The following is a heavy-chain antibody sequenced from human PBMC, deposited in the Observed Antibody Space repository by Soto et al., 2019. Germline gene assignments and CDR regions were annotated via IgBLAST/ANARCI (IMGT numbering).Heavy chain of an antibody. CDR3: ARDPGYSYGYN. Sequence: ASVKVSCKASGYTFTGYDINWVRQATGQGLEWMGWMNPNSGNTGYAQKFQGRVTMTRDTSMSTAYMELSSLRSEDTAVYYCARDPGYSYGYNWGQGTLVTVSS. CDR2: MNPNSGNT. CDR1: GYTFTGYD. D-gene: IGHD5-18*01. V-gene: IGHV1-8*01. J-gene: IGHJ4*02.